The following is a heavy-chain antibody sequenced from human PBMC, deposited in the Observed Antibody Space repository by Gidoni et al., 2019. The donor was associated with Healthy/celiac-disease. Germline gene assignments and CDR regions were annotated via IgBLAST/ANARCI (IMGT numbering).Heavy chain of an antibody. Sequence: EVQLLETGGGLVQPGGSLRLSCTAAGFTFSSDAMSWVRQAPGKGVEWVSAISGRGRTPFSTDSVMGRFTISRDNSQNTVYLQMNSLRVEDTAVYYCAKDRAYSGYDPLDYWGQGTLVTVSS. CDR2: ISGRGRTP. V-gene: IGHV3-23*01. J-gene: IGHJ4*02. D-gene: IGHD5-12*01. CDR3: AKDRAYSGYDPLDY. CDR1: GFTFSSDA.